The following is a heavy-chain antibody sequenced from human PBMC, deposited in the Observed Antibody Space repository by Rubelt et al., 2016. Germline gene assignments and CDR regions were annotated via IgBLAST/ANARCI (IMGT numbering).Heavy chain of an antibody. CDR3: ASLPVNYYDSSGYFDY. J-gene: IGHJ4*02. V-gene: IGHV4-39*07. Sequence: QLQLQESGPGLVKPSETLSLTCTVSGGSISSSSYYWGWIRQPPGKGLEWIGSIYYSGSTYYNPSLKSLVTISVDTSKNQFSLKLSSVTAADTAVYYCASLPVNYYDSSGYFDYWGQGTLVTVSS. D-gene: IGHD3-22*01. CDR1: GGSISSSSYY. CDR2: IYYSGST.